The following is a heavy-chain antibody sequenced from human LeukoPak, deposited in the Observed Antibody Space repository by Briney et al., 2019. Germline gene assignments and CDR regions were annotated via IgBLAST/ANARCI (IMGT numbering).Heavy chain of an antibody. Sequence: QPGGSLTLSCAASGFTFSTYAMHWVRQAPGKGLEWVAIISYDEKNEYYADSVKGRFTISRDNSKNTLYVQMNRLRPEDTAVYYCARGGSYLQHWGQGTLVTVSS. CDR2: ISYDEKNE. CDR3: ARGGSYLQH. D-gene: IGHD1-26*01. J-gene: IGHJ1*01. V-gene: IGHV3-30*04. CDR1: GFTFSTYA.